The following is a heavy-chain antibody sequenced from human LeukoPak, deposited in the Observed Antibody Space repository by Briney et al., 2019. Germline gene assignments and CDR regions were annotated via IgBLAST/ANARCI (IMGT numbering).Heavy chain of an antibody. CDR3: ARILDSAWGELGY. D-gene: IGHD6-19*01. J-gene: IGHJ4*02. CDR2: IRSDGSNK. Sequence: GGSLRLSCAGSGFSFSSYGMHWVRQAPGKGLEWMAFIRSDGSNKYYADSVKGRFTISRDNSKNTLYLQMNSLRAEDTAVNYCARILDSAWGELGYWGQGTLVTVSS. V-gene: IGHV3-30*02. CDR1: GFSFSSYG.